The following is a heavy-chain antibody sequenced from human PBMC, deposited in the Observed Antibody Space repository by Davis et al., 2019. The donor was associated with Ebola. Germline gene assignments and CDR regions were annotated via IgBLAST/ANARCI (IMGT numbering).Heavy chain of an antibody. CDR3: ARRGYCSSSSCHSDS. Sequence: SETLSPTCAVYGGSLNTYYWSWIRQPPGKGLEWIGEISHSGSTNYNPSLKSRVTISIDTSRNQFSLKMSSVTDADTAVYYCARRGYCSSSSCHSDSWGQGTLVTVSS. J-gene: IGHJ4*02. D-gene: IGHD2-2*01. CDR2: ISHSGST. CDR1: GGSLNTYY. V-gene: IGHV4-34*01.